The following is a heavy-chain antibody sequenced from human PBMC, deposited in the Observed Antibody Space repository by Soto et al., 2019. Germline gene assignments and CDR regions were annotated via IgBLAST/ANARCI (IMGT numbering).Heavy chain of an antibody. CDR2: ISSGTGSST. Sequence: EVHLVESGGGLVQPGGSLRLSCGTSGFSFSSYGMNWVRQAPGRGLEWMAYISSGTGSSTHYADSVKGRFTISRDNAKNSVFLQMNSLRDEDTAVYVCAREMPQLWCLDNWGQGPLVTVSS. CDR1: GFSFSSYG. J-gene: IGHJ4*02. D-gene: IGHD1-1*01. CDR3: AREMPQLWCLDN. V-gene: IGHV3-48*02.